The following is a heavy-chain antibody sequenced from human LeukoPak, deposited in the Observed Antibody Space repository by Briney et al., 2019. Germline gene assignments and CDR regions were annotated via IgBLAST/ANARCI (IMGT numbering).Heavy chain of an antibody. J-gene: IGHJ4*02. D-gene: IGHD4-17*01. Sequence: SETLSLTCAVYGGSFSGYYWSWIRQPPGKGLEWIGEINHSGSTNYNPSLKSRVTISVDASKNQFSLKLSSVTAADTAVYYCARARTTVTTPPHIDYWGQGTLVTVSS. CDR3: ARARTTVTTPPHIDY. CDR2: INHSGST. CDR1: GGSFSGYY. V-gene: IGHV4-34*01.